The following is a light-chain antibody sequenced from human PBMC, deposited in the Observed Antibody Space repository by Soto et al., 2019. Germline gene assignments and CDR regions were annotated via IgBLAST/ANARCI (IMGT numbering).Light chain of an antibody. CDR1: QSIRSY. Sequence: DIPMTQSPSSLSASVGDRVTLTCRASQSIRSYLHWYQQKPGKAPKLLIYSASSLQSGVPSRFSGSGSGTDFTLTISSLQPEDFATYYCQQTYSAPFTFGPGTKVDIK. V-gene: IGKV1-39*01. J-gene: IGKJ3*01. CDR2: SAS. CDR3: QQTYSAPFT.